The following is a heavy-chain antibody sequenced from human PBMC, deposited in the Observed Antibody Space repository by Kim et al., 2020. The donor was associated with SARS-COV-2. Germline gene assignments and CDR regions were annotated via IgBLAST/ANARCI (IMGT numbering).Heavy chain of an antibody. V-gene: IGHV1-18*04. J-gene: IGHJ4*02. Sequence: ASVKVSCKASGYIFTRYGINWVRQAPGQGLEWMGWISANTGNTKYAQMLQGRVTMTTDTSTRTAYMDLRSLRSDDTAVYYCARDLDGDGGGVVDYWGQGTLVTVSS. D-gene: IGHD3-16*01. CDR2: ISANTGNT. CDR3: ARDLDGDGGGVVDY. CDR1: GYIFTRYG.